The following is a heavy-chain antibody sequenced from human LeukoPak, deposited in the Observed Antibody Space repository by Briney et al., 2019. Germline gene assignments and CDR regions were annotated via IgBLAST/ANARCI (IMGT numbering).Heavy chain of an antibody. J-gene: IGHJ4*02. CDR3: AKGGSGYSYGYARY. V-gene: IGHV3-30*18. CDR1: GFTFSSYG. Sequence: GGSLRLSCAASGFTFSSYGMHWVRQAPGKGLEWVAVISYDGSNKYYADSVKGRFTISRDNSKNTLYLQMNSLRAEDTAVYYCAKGGSGYSYGYARYWGQGTLVTVSS. CDR2: ISYDGSNK. D-gene: IGHD5-18*01.